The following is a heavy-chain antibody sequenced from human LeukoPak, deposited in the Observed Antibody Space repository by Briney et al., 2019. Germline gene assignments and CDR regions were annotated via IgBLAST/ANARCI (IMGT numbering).Heavy chain of an antibody. Sequence: SETLSLTCAVSGDSISSGGYSWSWIRQPPGKGLEWIGYIYQSGSTYYNPSLKSRVTISVDRSRNQFSLKLSSVTAADTAVYYCARGHDFWSGYHTLRPNYYFDYWGREPWSPSPQ. V-gene: IGHV4-30-2*01. CDR1: GDSISSGGYS. J-gene: IGHJ4*02. CDR2: IYQSGST. CDR3: ARGHDFWSGYHTLRPNYYFDY. D-gene: IGHD3-3*01.